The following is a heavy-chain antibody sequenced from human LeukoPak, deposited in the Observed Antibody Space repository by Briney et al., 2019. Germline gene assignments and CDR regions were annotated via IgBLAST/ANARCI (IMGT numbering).Heavy chain of an antibody. D-gene: IGHD3-10*01. CDR1: GGSCSGYY. CDR2: INHSGST. CDR3: ARHVHYYGSGSPPYFDY. Sequence: PSETLSLTCAVYGGSCSGYYWSWIRQPPGKGLEWIGEINHSGSTNYNPSLKSRVTISVDTSKNQFSLKLSSVTAADTAVYYCARHVHYYGSGSPPYFDYWGQGTLVTVSS. J-gene: IGHJ4*02. V-gene: IGHV4-34*01.